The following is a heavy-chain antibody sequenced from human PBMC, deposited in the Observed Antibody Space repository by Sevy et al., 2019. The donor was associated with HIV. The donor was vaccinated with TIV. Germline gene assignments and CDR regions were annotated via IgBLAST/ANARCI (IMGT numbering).Heavy chain of an antibody. CDR3: ASGSLTGYSSGWYVN. Sequence: SETLSLTCTVSGGSISSSSYYWGWIRQPPGKGLEWIGSIYYSGSTYYNPSLKSRVTISVDTSKNQFSLKLSSVTAADTAVYYCASGSLTGYSSGWYVNWGQGTLVTVSS. V-gene: IGHV4-39*01. CDR2: IYYSGST. CDR1: GGSISSSSYY. D-gene: IGHD6-19*01. J-gene: IGHJ4*02.